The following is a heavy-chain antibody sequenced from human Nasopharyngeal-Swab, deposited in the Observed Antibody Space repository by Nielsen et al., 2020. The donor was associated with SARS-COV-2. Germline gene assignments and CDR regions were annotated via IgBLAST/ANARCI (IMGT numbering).Heavy chain of an antibody. J-gene: IGHJ4*02. CDR2: IKSKTDGGTT. CDR3: TTRGDY. D-gene: IGHD3-10*01. Sequence: VRQAPGKGLEWVGCIKSKTDGGTTDYAAPVKGRFTISRDDSKHTLYLQMNSLKTEDTAVYYCTTRGDYWGQGTLVTVSS. V-gene: IGHV3-15*01.